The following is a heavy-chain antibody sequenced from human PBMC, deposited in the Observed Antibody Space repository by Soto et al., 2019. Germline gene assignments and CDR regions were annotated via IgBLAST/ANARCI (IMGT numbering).Heavy chain of an antibody. Sequence: EVQLVESGGGLVQPGGSLKLSCAVSGFTFSGSAMHWVRQASGKGLEWVGRIRSKSNSYATAYAAPVKGTFTISRDQAKNTAYLQMTRLTAADTAVYYCTRGCGDYVRDYRGQGTLVSVSS. CDR2: IRSKSNSYAT. V-gene: IGHV3-73*01. CDR1: GFTFSGSA. CDR3: TRGCGDYVRDY. D-gene: IGHD4-17*01. J-gene: IGHJ4*02.